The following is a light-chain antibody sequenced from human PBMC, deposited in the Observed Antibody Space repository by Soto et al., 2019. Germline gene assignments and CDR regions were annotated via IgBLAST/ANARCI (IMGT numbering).Light chain of an antibody. J-gene: IGKJ2*01. CDR1: QSISSY. Sequence: DIQMTQSPSSLSASVGDRVTITCRASQSISSYLNWYQQKPGKAPKLLIYAASSLQSGVPSRFSGSGSGTDFNLTISSLQPEDFATYYCKQSYSTPRAFGQGTKLEIK. V-gene: IGKV1-39*01. CDR3: KQSYSTPRA. CDR2: AAS.